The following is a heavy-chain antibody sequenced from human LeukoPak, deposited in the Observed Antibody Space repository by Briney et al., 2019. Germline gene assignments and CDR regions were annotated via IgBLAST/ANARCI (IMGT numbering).Heavy chain of an antibody. Sequence: GASVKVSCKASGYTFTGYYMHWVRQAPGQGLEWMGWINPNSGGTNYAQKFQGRVTMTRDTSISTAYMELSRLRSDDTTVYYGARDQYYDFWSGPDYYYMGVWAKGTTVTVSS. CDR1: GYTFTGYY. J-gene: IGHJ6*03. V-gene: IGHV1-2*02. CDR2: INPNSGGT. D-gene: IGHD3-3*01. CDR3: ARDQYYDFWSGPDYYYMGV.